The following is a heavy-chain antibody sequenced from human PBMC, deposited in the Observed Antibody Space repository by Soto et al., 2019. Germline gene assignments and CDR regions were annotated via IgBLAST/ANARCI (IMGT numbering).Heavy chain of an antibody. V-gene: IGHV1-3*01. J-gene: IGHJ5*02. CDR1: GYTFTSYA. CDR3: ASVLSSGYLLNWLAP. Sequence: ASVKVSCKASGYTFTSYAMHWVRQAPGQRLEWMGWINAGNGNTKYSQKFQGRVTITSDTSASTAYMELSSLRSEDTAVYYCASVLSSGYLLNWLAPWGQGTLVPVAS. D-gene: IGHD6-19*01. CDR2: INAGNGNT.